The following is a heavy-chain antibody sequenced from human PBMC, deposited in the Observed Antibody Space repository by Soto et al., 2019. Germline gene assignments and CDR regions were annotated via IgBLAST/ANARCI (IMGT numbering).Heavy chain of an antibody. Sequence: EVQLLESGGDLILPGGSLRLSCAASGFVFGRNSMTWVRQTPGKGLEWVAGISAGGDLSWHADFVKGRFTISRDNSKNMVYLQMNNLRVDDTAVYFCSKWDGYGDYWGRGALVTVSA. J-gene: IGHJ4*02. CDR2: ISAGGDLS. CDR3: SKWDGYGDY. D-gene: IGHD5-12*01. V-gene: IGHV3-23*01. CDR1: GFVFGRNS.